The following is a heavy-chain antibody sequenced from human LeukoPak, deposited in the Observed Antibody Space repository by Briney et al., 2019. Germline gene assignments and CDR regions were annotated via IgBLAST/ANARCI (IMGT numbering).Heavy chain of an antibody. V-gene: IGHV4-39*01. CDR1: GGSISSSIYY. CDR2: IYYSGST. J-gene: IGHJ4*02. D-gene: IGHD3-16*01. Sequence: PSETLSLTCTVSGGSISSSIYYWGWIRQPPGKGLEWIGSIYYSGSTYYNPSLKSRVTISVDTSKNQFSLKVSSVTAADTAVYYCVRHLVITKHFDYWGQGTLVTVSS. CDR3: VRHLVITKHFDY.